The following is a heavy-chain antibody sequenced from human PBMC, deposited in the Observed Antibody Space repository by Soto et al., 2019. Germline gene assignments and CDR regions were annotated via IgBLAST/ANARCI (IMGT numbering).Heavy chain of an antibody. J-gene: IGHJ3*02. CDR1: GGSISSYY. CDR2: IYYSGST. D-gene: IGHD4-17*01. Sequence: SETLSLTCTVSGGSISSYYWSWIRQPPGKGLEWIGYIYYSGSTNYNPSLKSRVTISVDTSKNQFSLKLTSVTAADTAVYYCAREENDDYVGAFDIWGQGTMVTVSS. CDR3: AREENDDYVGAFDI. V-gene: IGHV4-59*01.